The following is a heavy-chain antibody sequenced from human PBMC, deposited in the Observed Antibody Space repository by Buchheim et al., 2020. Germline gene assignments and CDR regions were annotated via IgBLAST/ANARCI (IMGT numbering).Heavy chain of an antibody. J-gene: IGHJ4*02. CDR1: GYTFTGYY. Sequence: QVQLVQSGAEVKKPGASVKVSCKASGYTFTGYYMHWVRQAPGQGLEWMGWINPNSGGTTYAQKFQGRVTMTRETSISTAYMELSRLRSDDTAVYYCARAIHPGYCSGGSCEIDYWGQGTL. V-gene: IGHV1-2*02. CDR2: INPNSGGT. D-gene: IGHD2-15*01. CDR3: ARAIHPGYCSGGSCEIDY.